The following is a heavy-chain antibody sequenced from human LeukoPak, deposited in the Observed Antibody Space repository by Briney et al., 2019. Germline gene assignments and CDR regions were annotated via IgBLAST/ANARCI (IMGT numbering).Heavy chain of an antibody. J-gene: IGHJ6*02. V-gene: IGHV3-33*01. CDR3: ARDQNPRLLWFGELLNYYYGMDV. D-gene: IGHD3-10*01. CDR1: GFTFSSYG. Sequence: GGSLRLSCAASGFTFSSYGMHWVRQAPGKGLEWAAVIWYDGSNKYYADSVKGRFTISRDNSKNTLYLQMNSLRAEDTAVYYCARDQNPRLLWFGELLNYYYGMDVWGQGTTVTVSS. CDR2: IWYDGSNK.